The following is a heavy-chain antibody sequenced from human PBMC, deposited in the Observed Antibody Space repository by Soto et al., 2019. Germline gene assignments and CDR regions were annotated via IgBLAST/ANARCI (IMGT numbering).Heavy chain of an antibody. Sequence: GGSLRLSCAASGFDFSGYGMHWVRQAPGKGLEWVAIIIFDGRKEYYADSVKGRFTISRDTSKNMVHLQMNSLRADDTALYYCAKAPYYRDSSGLGYFERWGQGTPVTVSS. J-gene: IGHJ4*02. CDR2: IIFDGRKE. CDR1: GFDFSGYG. CDR3: AKAPYYRDSSGLGYFER. V-gene: IGHV3-30*18. D-gene: IGHD3-22*01.